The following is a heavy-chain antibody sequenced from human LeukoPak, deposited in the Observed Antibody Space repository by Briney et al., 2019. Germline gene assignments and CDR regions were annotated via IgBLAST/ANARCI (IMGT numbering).Heavy chain of an antibody. CDR2: INPNSGGT. Sequence: ASVKVSCKASGYTFTGYYMHWVRQAPGQGLEWMGWINPNSGGTNYAQKFQGRVTMTRDTSISAAYMELSRLRSDDTAVYYCARILGYCSSTSCYIGVANYYGMDVWGQGTTVTVSS. D-gene: IGHD2-2*02. CDR1: GYTFTGYY. J-gene: IGHJ6*02. CDR3: ARILGYCSSTSCYIGVANYYGMDV. V-gene: IGHV1-2*02.